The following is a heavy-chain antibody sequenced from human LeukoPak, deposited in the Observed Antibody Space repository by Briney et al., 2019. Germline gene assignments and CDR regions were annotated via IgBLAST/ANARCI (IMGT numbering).Heavy chain of an antibody. J-gene: IGHJ4*02. CDR1: GFTLSRYS. D-gene: IGHD5-18*01. CDR2: ISSGSSYI. CDR3: ARGVGYSYGYQVFDY. V-gene: IGHV3-21*01. Sequence: PGGSLRLSCAASGFTLSRYSMNWVRQAPGKGLEWVSSISSGSSYIYYAGSAKGRFTISRDNAKNSLYLQMNSLRAEDTAVYYCARGVGYSYGYQVFDYWGQGTLVTVSS.